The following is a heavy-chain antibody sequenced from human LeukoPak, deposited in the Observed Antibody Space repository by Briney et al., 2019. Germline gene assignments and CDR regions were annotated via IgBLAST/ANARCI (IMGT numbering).Heavy chain of an antibody. CDR1: GDRFTSYW. V-gene: IGHV5-51*01. CDR3: ARRTLHSQHWFDP. CDR2: FFPVDSDT. Sequence: GESLKISCKASGDRFTSYWVAWVRQVPGKGLEGMGVFFPVDSDTRYSPSFHGLVIISVDRYISTDYLQWSRMKDSATAIYYCARRTLHSQHWFDPWGQGTLVTVSS. J-gene: IGHJ5*02.